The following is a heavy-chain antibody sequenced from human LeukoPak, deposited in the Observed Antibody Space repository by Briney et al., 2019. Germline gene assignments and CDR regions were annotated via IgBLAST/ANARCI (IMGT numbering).Heavy chain of an antibody. CDR3: ARHDNGGMVRGIIPADALDI. D-gene: IGHD3-10*01. CDR1: GYTFMNHW. V-gene: IGHV5-51*01. J-gene: IGHJ3*02. CDR2: IYPGDSDT. Sequence: GESLKISCKGSGYTFMNHWIGWVRQMPGKGLEWMGIIYPGDSDTRYSPSFQGQVTISADKSINTAYLQWSSLKASDTAMYYCARHDNGGMVRGIIPADALDIWGQGTMVTVSS.